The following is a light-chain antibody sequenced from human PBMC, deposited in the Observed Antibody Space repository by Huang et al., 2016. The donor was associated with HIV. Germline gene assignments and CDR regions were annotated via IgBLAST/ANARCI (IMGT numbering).Light chain of an antibody. CDR3: QQYYSTLFT. CDR2: AAS. Sequence: DIQMTQSPSSLSASVGDIVTITCRASQGISNSLAWYQQKPGRAPKLLLYAASSLKTGVPSRFSGSGSGADYSLAISSLQPEDSATYYCQQYYSTLFTFGPGTKVDIK. J-gene: IGKJ3*01. V-gene: IGKV1-NL1*01. CDR1: QGISNS.